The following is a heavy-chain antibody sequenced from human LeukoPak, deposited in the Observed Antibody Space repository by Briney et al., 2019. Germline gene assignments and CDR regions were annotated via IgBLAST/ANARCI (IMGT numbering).Heavy chain of an antibody. V-gene: IGHV3-7*01. Sequence: GGSLRLSCAASGFRFSSYWMSWVRQAPGKGLEWVANIKEDGSEKDYVDSVKGRFTISRDSAKNSLYLQMNSLRAEDTAVYYCARDSLWFGELFLTYSGLDVWGQGTTVTVSS. CDR1: GFRFSSYW. J-gene: IGHJ6*02. D-gene: IGHD3-10*01. CDR3: ARDSLWFGELFLTYSGLDV. CDR2: IKEDGSEK.